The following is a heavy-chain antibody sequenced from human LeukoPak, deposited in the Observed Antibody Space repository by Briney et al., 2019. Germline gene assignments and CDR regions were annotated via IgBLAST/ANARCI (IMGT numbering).Heavy chain of an antibody. D-gene: IGHD3-10*01. V-gene: IGHV4-31*03. J-gene: IGHJ3*02. Sequence: SETLSLTCTVSGGSISSGGYYWSWIRQHPGKGLEWIGYIYYSGSTYYNPSLKSRVTISVDTSKNQFSLKLSSVTAADTAVYYCASGDDYHGSGDAFDIWGQGTMVTVSS. CDR2: IYYSGST. CDR3: ASGDDYHGSGDAFDI. CDR1: GGSISSGGYY.